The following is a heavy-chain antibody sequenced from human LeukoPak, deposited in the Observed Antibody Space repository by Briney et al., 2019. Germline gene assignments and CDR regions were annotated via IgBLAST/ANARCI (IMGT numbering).Heavy chain of an antibody. CDR1: GGSICSGSYY. J-gene: IGHJ4*02. D-gene: IGHD4-17*01. CDR3: ARDRAWYGESDY. V-gene: IGHV4-61*02. Sequence: SETLSLTCTVSGGSICSGSYYWSWIRQPAGKGLEWIGRIYTSGSTNYNPSLKSRVTISVGTSKNQFSLKLSSVTAADTAVYYCARDRAWYGESDYWGQGTLVTVSS. CDR2: IYTSGST.